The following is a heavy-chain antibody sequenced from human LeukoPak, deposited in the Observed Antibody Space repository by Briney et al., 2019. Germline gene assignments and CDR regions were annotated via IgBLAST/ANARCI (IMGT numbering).Heavy chain of an antibody. CDR3: ARDPVVTQAFDI. D-gene: IGHD4-23*01. CDR2: IYYSGST. V-gene: IGHV4-61*01. Sequence: SETLSLTCTVSGGSVSSGSYYWSWIRQPPGTGLEWIGYIYYSGSTNYNPSLKSRVTISVDTSKNQFSLKLSSVTAADTAVYYCARDPVVTQAFDIWGQGTMVTVSS. J-gene: IGHJ3*02. CDR1: GGSVSSGSYY.